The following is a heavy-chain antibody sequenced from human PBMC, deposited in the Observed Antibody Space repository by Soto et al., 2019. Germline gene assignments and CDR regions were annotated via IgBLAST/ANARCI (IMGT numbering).Heavy chain of an antibody. CDR1: GFTFSSYA. CDR3: ARALYRYSSPFDY. Sequence: PGGSPRLSCAASGFTFSSYAMHWVRQAPGKGLEWVAVISYDGSNKYYADSVKGRFTISRDNSKNTLYLQMNSLRAEDTAVYYCARALYRYSSPFDYWGQGTPVTVSS. V-gene: IGHV3-30-3*01. CDR2: ISYDGSNK. J-gene: IGHJ4*02. D-gene: IGHD6-13*01.